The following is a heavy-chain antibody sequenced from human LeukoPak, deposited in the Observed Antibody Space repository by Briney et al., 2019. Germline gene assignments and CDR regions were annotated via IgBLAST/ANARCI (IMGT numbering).Heavy chain of an antibody. J-gene: IGHJ6*03. D-gene: IGHD5-24*01. Sequence: GGSLRLSCAAPGFTFIGYAMSWVRQAPGKGLEWVSTISGSGGSTYYADSVKGRFTISRDNAKNSLYLQMNSLRAEDTAMYYCAKVGTRMVTIVAPYYMDVWGKGTTVTVSS. CDR1: GFTFIGYA. V-gene: IGHV3-23*01. CDR3: AKVGTRMVTIVAPYYMDV. CDR2: ISGSGGST.